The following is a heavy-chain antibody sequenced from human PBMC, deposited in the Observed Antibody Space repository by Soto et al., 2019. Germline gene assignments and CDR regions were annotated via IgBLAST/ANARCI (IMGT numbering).Heavy chain of an antibody. D-gene: IGHD5-18*01. CDR3: ARDRDSYGPFDY. V-gene: IGHV4-4*07. CDR1: GGSISSYY. Sequence: LSLTCTVSGGSISSYYWSWIRQPAGKGLEWIGRIYTSGSTNNNPSLKSRVTMSVDTSKNQFSLKLSSVTAADTAVYYCARDRDSYGPFDYWGQGTLVTVSS. CDR2: IYTSGST. J-gene: IGHJ4*02.